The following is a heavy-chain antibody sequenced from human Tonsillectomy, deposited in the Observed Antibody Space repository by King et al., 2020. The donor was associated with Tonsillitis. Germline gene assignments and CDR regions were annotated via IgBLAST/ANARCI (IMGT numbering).Heavy chain of an antibody. D-gene: IGHD2-2*01. CDR2: IYYSGGT. CDR1: GGSISSGGYY. CDR3: ARFQYQLSSRWFDP. J-gene: IGHJ5*02. Sequence: VQLQESGPGLVKPSQTLSLTCTVSGGSISSGGYYWSWIRQHPGKGLEWIGYIYYSGGTYYNPSLKSRVTISVDTSKNQFSLKLSSVTAADTAVYYCARFQYQLSSRWFDPWGQGTLVTVSS. V-gene: IGHV4-31*03.